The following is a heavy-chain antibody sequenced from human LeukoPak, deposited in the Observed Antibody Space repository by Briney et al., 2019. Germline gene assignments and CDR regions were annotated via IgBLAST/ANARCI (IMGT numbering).Heavy chain of an antibody. V-gene: IGHV4-39*01. D-gene: IGHD6-13*01. CDR3: ARSVPAAGTLDY. Sequence: PSETLSLTCTVSGGSISSSSYYWGWLRQPPGKGLEWIGSIYYSGSTYYNPSLKSRVTISVDTSKNQFSLKLSSVTAADTAVYYCARSVPAAGTLDYWGQGTLVTVSS. CDR1: GGSISSSSYY. J-gene: IGHJ4*02. CDR2: IYYSGST.